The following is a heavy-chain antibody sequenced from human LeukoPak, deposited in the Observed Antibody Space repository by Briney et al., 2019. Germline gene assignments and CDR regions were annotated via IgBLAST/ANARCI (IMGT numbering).Heavy chain of an antibody. CDR2: INPVNSQT. J-gene: IGHJ4*02. CDR1: GYSLSNYW. D-gene: IGHD3-3*01. V-gene: IGHV5-51*01. CDR3: ARDVRSGNYRRFDY. Sequence: GESLKISCEGSGYSLSNYWIGLVRQMPGKGLEWMRIINPVNSQTSYSPSFQGQVTMSADKSITTAYLQWSGMKASDTAMYYCARDVRSGNYRRFDYWGQGTLVTVSS.